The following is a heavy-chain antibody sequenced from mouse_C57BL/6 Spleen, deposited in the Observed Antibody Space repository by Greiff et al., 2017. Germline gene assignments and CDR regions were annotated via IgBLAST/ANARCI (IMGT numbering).Heavy chain of an antibody. CDR3: ARDDYDWDYAMDY. CDR1: GYTFTDYN. CDR2: INPNNGGT. D-gene: IGHD2-4*01. J-gene: IGHJ4*01. V-gene: IGHV1-18*01. Sequence: DVKLQESGPELVKPGASVKIPCKASGYTFTDYNMDWVKQSHGKSLEWIGDINPNNGGTIYNQKFKGKATLTVDKSSSTAYMELRSLTSEDTAVXYCARDDYDWDYAMDYWGQGTSVTVSS.